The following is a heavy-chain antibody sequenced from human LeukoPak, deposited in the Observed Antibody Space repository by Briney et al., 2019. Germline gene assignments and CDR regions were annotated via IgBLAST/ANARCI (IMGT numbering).Heavy chain of an antibody. CDR2: IYTTGST. Sequence: PSQTLSLTCAVSGDSISSGDYSWNWIRQPPGKGLEWIGYIYTTGSTNYNPSLKSRVTMSVDTSKNQLSLQLISVTAADTALYYCVRANPPDISNLHYGVLDIWGQGTTVTVSS. V-gene: IGHV4-30-2*01. D-gene: IGHD4-17*01. CDR3: VRANPPDISNLHYGVLDI. J-gene: IGHJ3*02. CDR1: GDSISSGDYS.